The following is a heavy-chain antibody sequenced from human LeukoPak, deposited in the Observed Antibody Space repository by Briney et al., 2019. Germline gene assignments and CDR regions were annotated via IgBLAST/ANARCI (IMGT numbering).Heavy chain of an antibody. V-gene: IGHV4-39*07. Sequence: SETLSLTCTVSGGSISSSSYYWGWIRQPPGKGLEWIGSIYYSGSTYYNPSLKSRVTISVDTSKNQFSLKLSSVTAADTAVYYCARGAYYYDSSGYFRRPPLDYWGQGTLVTVSS. CDR2: IYYSGST. CDR1: GGSISSSSYY. D-gene: IGHD3-22*01. J-gene: IGHJ4*02. CDR3: ARGAYYYDSSGYFRRPPLDY.